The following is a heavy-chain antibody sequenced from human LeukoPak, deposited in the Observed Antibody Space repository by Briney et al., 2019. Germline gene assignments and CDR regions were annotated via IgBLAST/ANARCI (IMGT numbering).Heavy chain of an antibody. CDR1: GFTFSDYY. CDR2: ISSSSYI. CDR3: ARASTPWDYFDY. V-gene: IGHV3-69-1*01. J-gene: IGHJ4*02. Sequence: GGSLRLSCAPSGFTFSDYYMSWVRQAPGKGLEWVSSISSSSYIYYADSVKGRFTISRDNAKNSLYLQMNSLRAEDTAVYYCARASTPWDYFDYWGQGTLVTVSS. D-gene: IGHD2-15*01.